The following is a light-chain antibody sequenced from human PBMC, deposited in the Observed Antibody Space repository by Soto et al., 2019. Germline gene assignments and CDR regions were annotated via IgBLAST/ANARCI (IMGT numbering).Light chain of an antibody. V-gene: IGLV1-44*01. CDR2: GSN. Sequence: QSVLTQPPSTSGTPGQRVTISCSGSSSNIGTYTVSWYQQFPETAPKLLIYGSNQRPSGVPDRFSGSKSGTSASLSIGGLQSEDEADYYCAAWDDSLNGPTFGGGTKVTVL. J-gene: IGLJ2*01. CDR1: SSNIGTYT. CDR3: AAWDDSLNGPT.